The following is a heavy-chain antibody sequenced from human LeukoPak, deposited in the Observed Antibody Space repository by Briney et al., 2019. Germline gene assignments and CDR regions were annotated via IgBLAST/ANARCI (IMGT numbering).Heavy chain of an antibody. D-gene: IGHD6-19*01. Sequence: PGGSLRLSCAASGFTFSSYAMNWVRQAPGKGLEWVSAISGSGGSTYYADSVKGRFTISRDNSKNTLYLQMNSLRAEDTAVYHCAKGIAVAGSAIYGMDVWGQGTTVTVSS. CDR1: GFTFSSYA. CDR2: ISGSGGST. CDR3: AKGIAVAGSAIYGMDV. J-gene: IGHJ6*02. V-gene: IGHV3-23*01.